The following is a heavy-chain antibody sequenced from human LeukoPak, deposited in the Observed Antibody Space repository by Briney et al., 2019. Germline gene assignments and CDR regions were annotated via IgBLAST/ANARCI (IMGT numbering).Heavy chain of an antibody. V-gene: IGHV5-51*01. D-gene: IGHD3-22*01. CDR3: ARNAPYDSSGYYSLFDY. CDR2: IYPRDSYT. CDR1: AYRFTSYW. Sequence: PGWTLKVTRQDSAYRFTSYWIGWMRQMPGKSVGWRGTIYPRDSYTRYSPTCQGQVTIPADKSISTAYLQWSSLKASDTAMYYCARNAPYDSSGYYSLFDYWGQGTLVTVSS. J-gene: IGHJ4*02.